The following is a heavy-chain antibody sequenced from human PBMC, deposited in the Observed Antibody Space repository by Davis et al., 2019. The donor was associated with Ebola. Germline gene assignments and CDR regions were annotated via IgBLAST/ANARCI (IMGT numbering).Heavy chain of an antibody. Sequence: SVTVSCKASGGAFTSFAISWVRQAPGQGLEWMGGIISTLDTTDYAQNFQGRVTITADESTSTAYMELRSLRSEDTAVYYCAKDGIVLVPGTTGPPRATVRGLFDPWGQGTLVTVSS. J-gene: IGHJ5*02. CDR1: GGAFTSFA. CDR3: AKDGIVLVPGTTGPPRATVRGLFDP. D-gene: IGHD2-8*02. V-gene: IGHV1-69*13. CDR2: IISTLDTT.